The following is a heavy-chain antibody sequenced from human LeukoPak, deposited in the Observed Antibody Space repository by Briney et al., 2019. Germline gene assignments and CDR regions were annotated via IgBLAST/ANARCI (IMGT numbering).Heavy chain of an antibody. V-gene: IGHV3-74*01. D-gene: IGHD3-16*02. CDR1: GFTFSSYW. CDR2: INSDGSST. Sequence: GGSLRLSCAASGFTFSSYWMHWVRQAPGKRLVWVSRINSDGSSTSYADSVKGRFTIFRDNAKNTLYLQMNSLRAEDTAVYYCARASYSSSWYAYDYVWGSYHQYNWFDPWGQGTLVTVSS. J-gene: IGHJ5*02. CDR3: ARASYSSSWYAYDYVWGSYHQYNWFDP.